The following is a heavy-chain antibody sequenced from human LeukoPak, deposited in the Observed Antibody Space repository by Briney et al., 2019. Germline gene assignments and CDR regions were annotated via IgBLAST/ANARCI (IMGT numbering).Heavy chain of an antibody. J-gene: IGHJ6*04. V-gene: IGHV3-23*01. D-gene: IGHD2-2*01. Sequence: PVGSLRLSCAASGFIFSNYATSWVRQAPGKGLEWFSSITGSGADTYYADSVKGQFTISRDNSKNTVYLQMNSLTVEDTAVYYCVKICRTTSCYVSSDAWGRGTTVIVSS. CDR3: VKICRTTSCYVSSDA. CDR1: GFIFSNYA. CDR2: ITGSGADT.